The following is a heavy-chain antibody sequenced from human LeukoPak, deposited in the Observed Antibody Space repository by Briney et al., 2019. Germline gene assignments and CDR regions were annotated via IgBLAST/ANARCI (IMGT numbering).Heavy chain of an antibody. V-gene: IGHV4-59*08. J-gene: IGHJ3*02. CDR1: GGSISGYY. CDR3: ARPAVAGKVDACDI. Sequence: SETLSLTCTVSGGSISGYYWSWVRHPPAKGLEWVGYIYHSGATDYNPSLKGRISMSVNMSKNHFSLKLSPVTAADTAIYYCARPAVAGKVDACDIWGQGTMVNVS. D-gene: IGHD6-19*01. CDR2: IYHSGAT.